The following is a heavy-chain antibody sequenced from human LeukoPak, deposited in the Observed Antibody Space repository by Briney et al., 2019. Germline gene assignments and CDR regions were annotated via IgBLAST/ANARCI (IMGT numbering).Heavy chain of an antibody. CDR1: GGTFSSYA. J-gene: IGHJ4*02. Sequence: ASVKVSCKASGGTFSSYAISWVRQAPGQGLEWMGGIIPIFGTANYAQKFQGRVTITADESTSTAYMELSGLRSEDTAVYYCALRIVGATSGPGGDYWGQGTLVTVSS. CDR3: ALRIVGATSGPGGDY. CDR2: IIPIFGTA. V-gene: IGHV1-69*13. D-gene: IGHD1-26*01.